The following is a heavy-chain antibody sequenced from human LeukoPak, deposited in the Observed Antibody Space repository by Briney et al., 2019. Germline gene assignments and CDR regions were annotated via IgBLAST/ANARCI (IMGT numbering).Heavy chain of an antibody. Sequence: GGSLRLSCAASGFTFRSYWMSWFRQAPGKGLEWVANIKEDGSEKSYVDSVKGRFTISRDNAKNLLYLQMNSLRAEETAVYCCARVLVGALDYWGQGTLVTVSS. CDR3: ARVLVGALDY. V-gene: IGHV3-7*03. CDR2: IKEDGSEK. D-gene: IGHD1-26*01. CDR1: GFTFRSYW. J-gene: IGHJ4*02.